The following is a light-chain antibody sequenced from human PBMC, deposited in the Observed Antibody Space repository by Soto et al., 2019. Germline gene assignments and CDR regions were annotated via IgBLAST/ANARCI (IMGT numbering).Light chain of an antibody. J-gene: IGKJ2*01. V-gene: IGKV3-11*01. CDR1: QSVSSN. CDR2: DAS. Sequence: EIVLTQSPATLSLSPGERATLSCRASQSVSSNLAWYQQKPGQAPRLLIYDASNRATGIPARFSGSGSGTDFTLTISSLVAVDFAVYYCQQRSNWPPMYTFGQGTKLEIK. CDR3: QQRSNWPPMYT.